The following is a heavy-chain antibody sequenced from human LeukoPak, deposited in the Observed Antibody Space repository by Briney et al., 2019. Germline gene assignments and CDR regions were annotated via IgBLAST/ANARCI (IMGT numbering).Heavy chain of an antibody. D-gene: IGHD6-25*01. CDR2: INHSGST. V-gene: IGHV4-34*01. J-gene: IGHJ6*03. Sequence: SETLSLTCALSGGSFSGYYWSWVRHPPGKGLEWSGEINHSGSTNYNPSLKSRVTISVDTSKNQFSLKLSSVTAADTAVYYCGRGKRLSLYYYYYMDVWGKGTTVTVSS. CDR1: GGSFSGYY. CDR3: GRGKRLSLYYYYYMDV.